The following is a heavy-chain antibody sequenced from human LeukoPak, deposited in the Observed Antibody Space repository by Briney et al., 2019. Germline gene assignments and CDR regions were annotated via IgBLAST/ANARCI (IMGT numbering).Heavy chain of an antibody. CDR2: FYHSVST. V-gene: IGHV4-38-2*02. CDR3: ARDMRGGNSYYFDS. Sequence: PSETLSLTCTVSGNTINRDYYWGWLRQPPGKGLEWIGSFYHSVSTHYTPSLKSRVTISVDTSKNQFSLKMNSVTAADTAVYYCARDMRGGNSYYFDSWGQGTLVTVSS. J-gene: IGHJ4*02. D-gene: IGHD4-23*01. CDR1: GNTINRDYY.